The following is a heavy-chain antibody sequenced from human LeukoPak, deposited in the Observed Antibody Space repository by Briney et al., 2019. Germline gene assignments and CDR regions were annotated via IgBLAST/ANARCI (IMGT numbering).Heavy chain of an antibody. CDR1: GGSFSGYY. D-gene: IGHD1-26*01. Sequence: SETLSLTCAVFGGSFSGYYWSWIRQPPGKGLEWIGEINHSGSTNYNPSLKSRVTISVDTSKNQFSLKLSSVTAADTAVYYCARVALVGATDAFDIWGQGTMVTVSS. CDR2: INHSGST. V-gene: IGHV4-34*01. J-gene: IGHJ3*02. CDR3: ARVALVGATDAFDI.